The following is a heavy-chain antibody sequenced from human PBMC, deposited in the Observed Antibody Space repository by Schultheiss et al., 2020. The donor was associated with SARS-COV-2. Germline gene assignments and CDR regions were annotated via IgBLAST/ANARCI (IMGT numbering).Heavy chain of an antibody. CDR1: GFTFSSYG. J-gene: IGHJ5*02. D-gene: IGHD6-13*01. CDR3: ARDLEFSSSGANP. V-gene: IGHV3-33*01. Sequence: GESLKISCAASGFTFSSYGMHWVRQAPGKGLEWVAVIWYDGSNKYYADSVKGRFTISRDNSKNTLYLQMNSLRAEDTAVYYCARDLEFSSSGANPWGQGTLVTVSS. CDR2: IWYDGSNK.